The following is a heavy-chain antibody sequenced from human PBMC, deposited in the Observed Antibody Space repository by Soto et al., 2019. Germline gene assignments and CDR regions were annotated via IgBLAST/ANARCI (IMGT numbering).Heavy chain of an antibody. CDR2: ISYDGSNK. V-gene: IGHV3-30-3*01. CDR3: AREYSLAVLAPGY. Sequence: RLSCAASGFTFSSYAVHWVRQAPGKGLEWVAVISYDGSNKYYADSVKGRFTVSRDNSKNTLYLQMSSLRAEDTAVYYWAREYSLAVLAPGYWGQGTRVTVAS. J-gene: IGHJ4*02. CDR1: GFTFSSYA. D-gene: IGHD2-8*02.